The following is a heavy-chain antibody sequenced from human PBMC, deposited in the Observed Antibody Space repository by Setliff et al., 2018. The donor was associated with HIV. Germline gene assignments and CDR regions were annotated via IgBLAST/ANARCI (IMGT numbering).Heavy chain of an antibody. CDR2: IYHSGKT. V-gene: IGHV4-39*01. D-gene: IGHD1-26*01. Sequence: SETLSLTCSVSGGSISDNKYYWSWIRQPPGKGLEWTGSIYHSGKTYYNPSLEGRITLSIDLSKNQFSLKLTSVTAADSALYFCVRQSGSFWYVDPWGQGTQVTVSS. CDR3: VRQSGSFWYVDP. CDR1: GGSISDNKYY. J-gene: IGHJ5*02.